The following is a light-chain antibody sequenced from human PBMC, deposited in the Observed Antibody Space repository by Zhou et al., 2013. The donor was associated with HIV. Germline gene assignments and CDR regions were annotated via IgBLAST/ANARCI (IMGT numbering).Light chain of an antibody. J-gene: IGKJ3*01. CDR3: QQSNTFLGLT. CDR1: QSISSW. V-gene: IGKV1-5*03. CDR2: KAS. Sequence: DIQMTQSPSTLSASVGDRVTITCRASQSISSWLAWYQQKPGKAPKLLIYKASNLESGVPSRFSGSESGTEFTLTISSLQPDDFATYFCQQSNTFLGLTFGPGTKVDIK.